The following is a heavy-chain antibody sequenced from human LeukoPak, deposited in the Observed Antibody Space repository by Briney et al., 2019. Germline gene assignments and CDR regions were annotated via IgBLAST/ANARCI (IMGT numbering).Heavy chain of an antibody. D-gene: IGHD6-19*01. Sequence: PSETLSLTCTVSGGSISSSSYYWGWIRQPPGKGLEWIGSIYYSGSTYYNPSLKSRVTISVDTSKNQFSLKLSSVTAADTAVYYCARPPGRYSSGPIADYWGQGTLVTVSS. J-gene: IGHJ4*02. CDR2: IYYSGST. V-gene: IGHV4-39*01. CDR3: ARPPGRYSSGPIADY. CDR1: GGSISSSSYY.